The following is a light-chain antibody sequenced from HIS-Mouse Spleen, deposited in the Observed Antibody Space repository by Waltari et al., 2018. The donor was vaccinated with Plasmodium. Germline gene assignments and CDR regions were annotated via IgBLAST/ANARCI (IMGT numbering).Light chain of an antibody. CDR2: DDS. CDR3: QVWDSSSDHVV. V-gene: IGLV3-21*02. Sequence: SYVLTQPPSVSVAPGPTARITCGGDKIGSKSVPWYQQKPGQAPVLGVYDDSDRPSGIPERLSGSNAGNTATLTISRVEAGDEADYYCQVWDSSSDHVVFGGGTKLTVL. CDR1: KIGSKS. J-gene: IGLJ2*01.